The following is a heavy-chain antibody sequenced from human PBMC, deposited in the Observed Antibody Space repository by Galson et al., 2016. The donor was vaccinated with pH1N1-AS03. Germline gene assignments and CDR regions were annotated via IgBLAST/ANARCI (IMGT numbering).Heavy chain of an antibody. CDR1: GFTFRTFS. V-gene: IGHV3-64D*06. J-gene: IGHJ3*02. D-gene: IGHD5-18*01. CDR2: ISDNGINT. CDR3: IKEGNRLQSRRSDAFDI. Sequence: SLRLSCAASGFTFRTFSIYWVRQAPGKGLEYVSGISDNGINTYYADPVKARFTISREKSKNTVYLQMSSLRTEDTAVYYCIKEGNRLQSRRSDAFDIWGRGTVVTVSS.